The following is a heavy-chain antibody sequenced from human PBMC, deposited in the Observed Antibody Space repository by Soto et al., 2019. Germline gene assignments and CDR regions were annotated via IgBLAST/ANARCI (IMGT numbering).Heavy chain of an antibody. Sequence: EVQLLESGGGLVQPGGSLRFSCAASAFTFNTYAMGWVRQAPGKGLEWVSAISVSGGGTYYADSVKGRFTISRDTSKNTLYLQMNSLRADDTAVYYCAKSGGASPYYFDYWGRGTLVTVSS. CDR3: AKSGGASPYYFDY. CDR2: ISVSGGGT. J-gene: IGHJ4*02. CDR1: AFTFNTYA. D-gene: IGHD1-26*01. V-gene: IGHV3-23*01.